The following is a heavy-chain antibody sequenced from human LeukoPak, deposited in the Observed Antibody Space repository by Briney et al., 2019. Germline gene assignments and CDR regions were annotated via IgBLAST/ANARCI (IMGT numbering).Heavy chain of an antibody. J-gene: IGHJ4*02. CDR3: VRDLFGRDRRPFDC. Sequence: GGSLRLSCAASGSTFSHYSMHWVRQAPGKGLECVSYINDNSDTIFYADSVKGRFTISRDNAKNSLYLQMNSLGAEDTAVYYCVRDLFGRDRRPFDCWGQGTLVTVSS. V-gene: IGHV3-48*04. CDR1: GSTFSHYS. CDR2: INDNSDTI. D-gene: IGHD3-16*01.